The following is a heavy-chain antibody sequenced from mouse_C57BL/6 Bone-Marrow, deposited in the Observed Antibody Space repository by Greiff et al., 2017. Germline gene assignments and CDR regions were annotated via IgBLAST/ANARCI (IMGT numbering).Heavy chain of an antibody. J-gene: IGHJ4*01. CDR1: GFNIKNTY. CDR3: ARWVFITAGVWYAMDY. Sequence: VQLQQSVAELVRPGASVKLSCTASGFNIKNTYMHWVKQRPEQGLEWIGRIDPANGNTKYAPKFPGKATITADTSSNTAYLKLSSLTSEDTAIYYGARWVFITAGVWYAMDYWGQGTSVTVSS. CDR2: IDPANGNT. D-gene: IGHD1-1*01. V-gene: IGHV14-3*01.